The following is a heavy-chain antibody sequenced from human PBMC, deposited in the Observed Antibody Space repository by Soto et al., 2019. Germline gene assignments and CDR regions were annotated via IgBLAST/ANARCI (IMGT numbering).Heavy chain of an antibody. V-gene: IGHV1-69*05. Sequence: SVKVSCKASGGTFSSYAISWVRQAPGQGLEWMGGIIPIFGTANYAQKFQGRVTITRDTSASTAYMELSSLRSEDTAVYYCARDIVVVPSGMDVWGQGTTVTVSS. D-gene: IGHD2-15*01. CDR1: GGTFSSYA. J-gene: IGHJ6*02. CDR3: ARDIVVVPSGMDV. CDR2: IIPIFGTA.